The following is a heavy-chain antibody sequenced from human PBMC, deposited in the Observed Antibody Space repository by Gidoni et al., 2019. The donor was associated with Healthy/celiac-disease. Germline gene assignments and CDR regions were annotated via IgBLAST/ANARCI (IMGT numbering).Heavy chain of an antibody. CDR1: GGSFSRYY. Sequence: QVQLQQWGAGLLTPSETLSLPCAVYGGSFSRYYWRWIRQPPGKGLEWIGEINHSGSTNYNPSLKSRVTISVDTSKNQFSLKLSSVTAADTAVYYCARGRCSSTSCYREYYYYYGMDVWGQGTTVTVSS. J-gene: IGHJ6*02. CDR3: ARGRCSSTSCYREYYYYYGMDV. V-gene: IGHV4-34*01. D-gene: IGHD2-2*02. CDR2: INHSGST.